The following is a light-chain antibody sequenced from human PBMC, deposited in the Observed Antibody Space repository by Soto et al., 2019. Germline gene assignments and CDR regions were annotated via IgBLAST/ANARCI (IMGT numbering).Light chain of an antibody. J-gene: IGLJ1*01. V-gene: IGLV1-44*01. CDR3: AAWDDSLTGYV. Sequence: SVLTQPPSASGTPGQRVTISCSGSSSNIGSNTVNWYQQLPGTAPKLLIYSHNQRPSGVPDRFSGSQSGTSASLAISGLKSEDEADYYCAAWDDSLTGYVFGTGTKLTVL. CDR2: SHN. CDR1: SSNIGSNT.